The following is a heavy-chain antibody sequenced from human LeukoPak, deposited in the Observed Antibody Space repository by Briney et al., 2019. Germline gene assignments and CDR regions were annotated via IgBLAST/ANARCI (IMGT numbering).Heavy chain of an antibody. CDR3: AKDNLHFYFWSGYYEGGNWFDP. D-gene: IGHD3-3*01. CDR1: GFTFSSYG. CDR2: ISNDGSIK. Sequence: PGGSLRLSCAASGFTFSSYGMHWVRQAPGKGLEWVSFISNDGSIKYYADSVKGRFTVSRDNSKNTLYLQMNSVRAEETALYYCAKDNLHFYFWSGYYEGGNWFDPWGQGTLVSVS. J-gene: IGHJ5*02. V-gene: IGHV3-30*02.